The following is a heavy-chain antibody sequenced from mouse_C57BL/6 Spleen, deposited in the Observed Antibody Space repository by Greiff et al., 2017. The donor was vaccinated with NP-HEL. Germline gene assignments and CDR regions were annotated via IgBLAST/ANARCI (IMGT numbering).Heavy chain of an antibody. J-gene: IGHJ4*01. CDR2: INPNNGGT. V-gene: IGHV1-18*01. Sequence: EVQLQQSGPELVKPGASVKIPCKASGYTFTDYNMDWVKQSHGKSLEWIGDINPNNGGTIYNQKFKGKATLTVDKSSSTAYMELRSLTSEDTAVYYCARVDYYGSSYTYAMDYWGQGTSVTVSS. CDR1: GYTFTDYN. CDR3: ARVDYYGSSYTYAMDY. D-gene: IGHD1-1*01.